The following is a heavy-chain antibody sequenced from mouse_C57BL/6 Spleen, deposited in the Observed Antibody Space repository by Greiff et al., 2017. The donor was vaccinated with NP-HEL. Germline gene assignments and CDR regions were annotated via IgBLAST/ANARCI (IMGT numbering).Heavy chain of an antibody. Sequence: VQLQQPGAELVMPGASVKLSCKASGYTFTSYWMHWVKQRPGQGLEWIGEIDPSDSYTNYNQKFKGKSTLTVDKSSSTAYMQLNSLTSEDSAVYYCARENYYGSRSYAMDYWGQGTSVTVSS. J-gene: IGHJ4*01. D-gene: IGHD1-1*01. CDR3: ARENYYGSRSYAMDY. V-gene: IGHV1-69*01. CDR1: GYTFTSYW. CDR2: IDPSDSYT.